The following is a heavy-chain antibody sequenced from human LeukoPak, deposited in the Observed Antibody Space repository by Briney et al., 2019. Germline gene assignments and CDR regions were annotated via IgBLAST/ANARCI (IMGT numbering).Heavy chain of an antibody. Sequence: SETLSLTCAVSGYSISSGYYWGWIRQPPGKGLEWIGGIYHSGSTYYNPSLKSRVTISVDTSKNQFSLKLSSVTAADTAVYYCARVRDAFDIWGQGTMVTVSS. CDR1: GYSISSGYY. J-gene: IGHJ3*02. V-gene: IGHV4-38-2*01. CDR3: ARVRDAFDI. CDR2: IYHSGST.